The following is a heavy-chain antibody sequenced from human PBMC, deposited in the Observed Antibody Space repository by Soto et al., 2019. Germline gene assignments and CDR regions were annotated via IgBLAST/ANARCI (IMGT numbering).Heavy chain of an antibody. D-gene: IGHD2-21*01. CDR2: IYHSENT. CDR3: SRGTIEIATINKCFDP. J-gene: IGHJ5*02. CDR1: VYSIRSGKY. Sequence: SETLSLTCAVSVYSIRSGKYCGCIRRPPGKGLELIWNIYHSENTYYNPSPKSRGTMSVDTDKNQNSLKVTSVTAADTAVDYYSRGTIEIATINKCFDPWGQGTLVTVSS. V-gene: IGHV4-38-2*01.